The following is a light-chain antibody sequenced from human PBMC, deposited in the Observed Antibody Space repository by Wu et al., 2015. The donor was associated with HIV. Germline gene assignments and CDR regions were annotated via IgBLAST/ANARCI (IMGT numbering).Light chain of an antibody. CDR1: QSIGRW. J-gene: IGKJ1*01. CDR3: QQANSFPRT. Sequence: DIQMTQSPSSVSASVGDRVTIVCRASQSIGRWLAWYQQKPGKAPNLLIYYASTLQSGVPSRFSGSGSGTEFTLTISSLQPEDFAIYYCQQANSFPRTFGQGTKVEIK. V-gene: IGKV1-12*01. CDR2: YAS.